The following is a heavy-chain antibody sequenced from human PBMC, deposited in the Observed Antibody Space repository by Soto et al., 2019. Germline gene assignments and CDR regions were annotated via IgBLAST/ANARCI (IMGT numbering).Heavy chain of an antibody. J-gene: IGHJ3*02. CDR1: GYTFTSYY. Sequence: QVQLVQSGAEVKKPGASVMVSCKASGYTFTSYYMHWVRQAPGQGLEWMGIINPSGGSTSYAQKFQGRVTMTRDTSTSTVYMELSSLRSEDTAVYYCARDAPTYYYDSSGPHAFDIWGQGTMVTVSS. V-gene: IGHV1-46*01. CDR2: INPSGGST. CDR3: ARDAPTYYYDSSGPHAFDI. D-gene: IGHD3-22*01.